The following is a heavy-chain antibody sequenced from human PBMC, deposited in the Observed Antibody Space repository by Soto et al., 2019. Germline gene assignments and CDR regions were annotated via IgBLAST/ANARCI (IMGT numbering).Heavy chain of an antibody. CDR3: ARQVRGPIPHYGWLSPVPS. CDR2: ISHKGDT. CDR1: GDSIRSDDSF. Sequence: QVRLLESGPEMVKPSGTLSLTCTVSGDSIRSDDSFWGWIRRPPGQGLEWVGTISHKGDTFYNPPLDSRLTMSLDASNNQFSLRLTSVSAADAGVYFCARQVRGPIPHYGWLSPVPSWGQGTQVTVSS. V-gene: IGHV4-39*01. J-gene: IGHJ5*02. D-gene: IGHD3-10*01.